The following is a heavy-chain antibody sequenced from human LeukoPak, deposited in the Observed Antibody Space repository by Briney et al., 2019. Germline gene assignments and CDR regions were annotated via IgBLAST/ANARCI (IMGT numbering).Heavy chain of an antibody. Sequence: PSETLSLTCTVSGGSISTYYWSWIRQPPGKGLEWIGYIYYSGDTNYSPSLKSRVTISVDTSKNQLSLKLSSVTAADTAVYYCAREPGFDSSGYLNWFDPWGQGTLVTVSS. CDR3: AREPGFDSSGYLNWFDP. V-gene: IGHV4-59*01. D-gene: IGHD3-22*01. J-gene: IGHJ5*02. CDR2: IYYSGDT. CDR1: GGSISTYY.